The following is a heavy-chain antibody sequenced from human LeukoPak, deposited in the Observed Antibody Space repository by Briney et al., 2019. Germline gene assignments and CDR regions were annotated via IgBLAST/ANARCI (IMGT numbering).Heavy chain of an antibody. CDR1: GGTFSSYT. CDR2: IIPILGMA. Sequence: SVKVSCKASGGTFSSYTISWVRQAPGRGLEWMGRIIPILGMANYAQKFQGRVTITADKSTSTAYMELSSLRSEDTAVYYCARSCCSSTSCYSDHWGQGTLVTVSS. V-gene: IGHV1-69*02. CDR3: ARSCCSSTSCYSDH. D-gene: IGHD2-2*01. J-gene: IGHJ4*02.